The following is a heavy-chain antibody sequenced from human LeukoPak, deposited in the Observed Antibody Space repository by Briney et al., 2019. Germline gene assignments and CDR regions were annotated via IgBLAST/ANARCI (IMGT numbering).Heavy chain of an antibody. CDR3: ARVVDYYDSSGYYYDEYFQH. CDR2: INPNSGGT. Sequence: ASVKVSCKASGYTFTGYYMHWVRQAPGQGLEWMGWINPNSGGTNYAQKFQGRVTMTRDTSISTAYMELSRLGSEDTAVYYCARVVDYYDSSGYYYDEYFQHWGQGTLVTVSS. D-gene: IGHD3-22*01. CDR1: GYTFTGYY. V-gene: IGHV1-2*02. J-gene: IGHJ1*01.